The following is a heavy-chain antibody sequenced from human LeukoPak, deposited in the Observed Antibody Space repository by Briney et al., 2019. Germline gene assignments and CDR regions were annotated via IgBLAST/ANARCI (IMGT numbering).Heavy chain of an antibody. CDR1: GGSISSYY. Sequence: SETLSLTCPLSGGSISSYYWSWLRQPAGKGLEGIGRIYTSGSTNYNPSLKSRVTMSVDTSKNQFSLKLTSVTAADTAVYYCARLRYPFNSPYNWFDPWGQGTLVTVSS. D-gene: IGHD4-17*01. CDR2: IYTSGST. J-gene: IGHJ5*02. CDR3: ARLRYPFNSPYNWFDP. V-gene: IGHV4-4*07.